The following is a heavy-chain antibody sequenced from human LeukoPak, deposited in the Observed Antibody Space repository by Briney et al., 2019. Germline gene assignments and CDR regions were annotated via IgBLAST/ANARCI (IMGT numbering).Heavy chain of an antibody. Sequence: TEPLSHPQTVPGGSLRSYYWSWLGPPVRQGLEWVPRVFTSGSAHQNHSLKRRATISADESKNQFSLKLSSVAAADTAVYYCARDESQYSSGWYWFDPWGQGSLVTASS. CDR2: VFTSGSA. J-gene: IGHJ5*02. CDR3: ARDESQYSSGWYWFDP. V-gene: IGHV4-4*07. CDR1: GGSLRSYY. D-gene: IGHD6-19*01.